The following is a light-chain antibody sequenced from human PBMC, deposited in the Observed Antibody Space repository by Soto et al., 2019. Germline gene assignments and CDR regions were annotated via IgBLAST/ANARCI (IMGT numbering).Light chain of an antibody. CDR1: QNINXY. V-gene: IGKV1-33*01. Sequence: DIQMTQSPSSLSASVGDRVTITCQASQNINXYLXXYQKQTXXXHXILXXXAYNLEAGVPSRFRGSGSGTDFTFTISSLQPEDIATYYCQQYENRPTFGQCTRRESK. CDR3: QQYENRPT. J-gene: IGKJ5*01. CDR2: XAY.